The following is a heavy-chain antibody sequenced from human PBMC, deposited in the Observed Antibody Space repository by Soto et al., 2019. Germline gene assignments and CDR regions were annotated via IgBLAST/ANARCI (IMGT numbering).Heavy chain of an antibody. CDR1: GFTFSSYG. V-gene: IGHV3-30*18. D-gene: IGHD3-10*01. CDR3: AKGRKIEFGELLYLSAYYFDY. Sequence: GGSLRLSCAASGFTFSSYGMHWVRQAPGKGLEWVAVISYDGSNKYYADSVKGRFTISRDNSKNTLYLQMNSLRAEDTAVYYCAKGRKIEFGELLYLSAYYFDYWGQGTLVTVSS. J-gene: IGHJ4*02. CDR2: ISYDGSNK.